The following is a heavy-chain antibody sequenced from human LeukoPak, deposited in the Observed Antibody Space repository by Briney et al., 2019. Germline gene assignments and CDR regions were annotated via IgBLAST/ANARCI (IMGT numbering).Heavy chain of an antibody. CDR2: INYSGNT. J-gene: IGHJ6*03. CDR1: GGSISSSSYY. Sequence: SETLSLTCTVSGGSISSSSYYWGWIRQPPGKGLEWIGSINYSGNTFYNPSLKSRVTISVDTSKNQFSLNLSPVTAADTAVYYCARRPQSYIDVWGKGTTVTVSS. CDR3: ARRPQSYIDV. V-gene: IGHV4-39*01.